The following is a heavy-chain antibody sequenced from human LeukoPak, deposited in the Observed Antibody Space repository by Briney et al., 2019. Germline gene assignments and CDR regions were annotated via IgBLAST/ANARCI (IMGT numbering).Heavy chain of an antibody. J-gene: IGHJ4*02. Sequence: GGSLRLSCAASGXHFSTYGMHWVRQAPGKGPEWVGVIWYDGSNKIYAESVKGRFTISRDNSKNTLYLQMNSLRAEDTAVYYCARDRSWGSQCYFDYWGQGTLVTVSS. V-gene: IGHV3-33*01. D-gene: IGHD7-27*01. CDR3: ARDRSWGSQCYFDY. CDR2: IWYDGSNK. CDR1: GXHFSTYG.